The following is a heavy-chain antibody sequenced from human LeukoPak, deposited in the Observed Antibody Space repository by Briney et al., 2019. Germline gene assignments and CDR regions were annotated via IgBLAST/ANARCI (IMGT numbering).Heavy chain of an antibody. CDR1: GGSFSGYY. Sequence: SETLSLTCAAYGGSFSGYYWTWIRQFPGKGLEWIGEINYSGSTNYNPSLKSRVTISVDTSKNQFSLKMASVTAADTAVYYCARRVTIIYYMDVCGEGTTVTASS. D-gene: IGHD3-3*01. CDR2: INYSGST. V-gene: IGHV4-34*01. CDR3: ARRVTIIYYMDV. J-gene: IGHJ6*03.